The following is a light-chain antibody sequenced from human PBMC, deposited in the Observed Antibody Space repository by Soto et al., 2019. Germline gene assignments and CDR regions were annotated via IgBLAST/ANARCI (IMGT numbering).Light chain of an antibody. CDR1: RSNIGRNF. J-gene: IGLJ3*02. CDR2: RNN. Sequence: QSVLTQSPSASGTPGQRVTISCSGSRSNIGRNFAYWYQHVPGTAPRLLIQRNNERPSGVPDRFSGSKSGTSVSLAISGLRSDDEATYYCAALHDTLDAQVFGGGTQLTVL. CDR3: AALHDTLDAQV. V-gene: IGLV1-47*01.